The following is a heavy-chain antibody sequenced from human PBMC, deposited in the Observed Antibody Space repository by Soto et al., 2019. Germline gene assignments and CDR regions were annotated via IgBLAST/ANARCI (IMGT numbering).Heavy chain of an antibody. Sequence: PGGSLRLSXAASGFTFSSYSMNWVRQAPGKGLEWVSSISSSSSYIYYADSVKGRFTISRDNAKNSLYLQMNSLRAEDTAVYYCARDPAHYDFWSGYYTHGMDVWGQGTTVTVSS. CDR3: ARDPAHYDFWSGYYTHGMDV. D-gene: IGHD3-3*01. CDR1: GFTFSSYS. V-gene: IGHV3-21*01. J-gene: IGHJ6*02. CDR2: ISSSSSYI.